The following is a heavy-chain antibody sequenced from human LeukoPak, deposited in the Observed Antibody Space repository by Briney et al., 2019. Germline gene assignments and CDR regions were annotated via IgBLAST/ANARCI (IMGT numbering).Heavy chain of an antibody. V-gene: IGHV3-74*01. CDR2: INSDGSST. J-gene: IGHJ3*02. CDR3: ASQVATPLAFDI. D-gene: IGHD5-12*01. Sequence: GGSLRLSCAASGFTFSSYWMHWVRQAPGKGLVWVSRINSDGSSTSYADSVKGRFTISRDNAKNTLYLQMNSLRAEDTAVYYCASQVATPLAFDIWGQGTMVTVSS. CDR1: GFTFSSYW.